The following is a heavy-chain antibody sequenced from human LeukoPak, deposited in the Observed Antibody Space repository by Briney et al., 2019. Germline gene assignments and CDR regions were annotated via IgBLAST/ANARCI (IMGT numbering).Heavy chain of an antibody. Sequence: GGSLRLSFAASGXTFSSYGMHWVRQAPGKGMEWVAVIWYDGSNKYYADSVKGRFTISRDNSKNTLYLQMNSLRAEDTAVYYCARGSLYNWNYGGVYYYYGMDVWGQGTTVTVSS. CDR3: ARGSLYNWNYGGVYYYYGMDV. CDR1: GXTFSSYG. D-gene: IGHD1-7*01. CDR2: IWYDGSNK. V-gene: IGHV3-33*01. J-gene: IGHJ6*02.